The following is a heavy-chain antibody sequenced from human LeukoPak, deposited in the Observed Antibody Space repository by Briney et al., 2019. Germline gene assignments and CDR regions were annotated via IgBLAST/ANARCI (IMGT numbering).Heavy chain of an antibody. CDR1: GGSFSGYY. V-gene: IGHV4-34*01. CDR2: INHSGST. CDR3: ATSGYYGSGITEAFDI. Sequence: SETLSLTCAVYGGSFSGYYWSWIRQPPGKGLEWIGEINHSGSTNYNPSLKSRVTISVDTSKNQFSLKLSSVTAADTAVYYCATSGYYGSGITEAFDIWGQGTMVTVSS. J-gene: IGHJ3*02. D-gene: IGHD3-10*01.